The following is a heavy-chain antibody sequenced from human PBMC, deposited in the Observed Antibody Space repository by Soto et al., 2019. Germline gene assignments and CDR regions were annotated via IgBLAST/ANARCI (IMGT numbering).Heavy chain of an antibody. Sequence: ASVKVSCKASGYTFTSYGISWVRQAPGQGLEWMGWISAYNGNRNYAQKLQGRITITTDTSTSTTNMELRSLRSDDTAVYYCARVVLLGDYDFDYWGQGTLVTVSS. CDR2: ISAYNGNR. D-gene: IGHD4-17*01. J-gene: IGHJ4*02. CDR1: GYTFTSYG. V-gene: IGHV1-18*01. CDR3: ARVVLLGDYDFDY.